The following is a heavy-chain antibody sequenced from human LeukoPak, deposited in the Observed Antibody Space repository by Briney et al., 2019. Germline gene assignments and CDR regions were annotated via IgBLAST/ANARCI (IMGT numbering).Heavy chain of an antibody. CDR2: ISGSGGSR. CDR1: GFTFSSYA. CDR3: AKQKPYIVVVPAAIGPLAY. J-gene: IGHJ4*02. D-gene: IGHD2-2*01. V-gene: IGHV3-23*01. Sequence: GGSLRLSGAASGFTFSSYAVSWVRQAPGKVLEWVSAISGSGGSRYYADSVKGRFTISRDNAKNTLYLQMNSLRAEDTAVYYCAKQKPYIVVVPAAIGPLAYWGQGTLVTVSS.